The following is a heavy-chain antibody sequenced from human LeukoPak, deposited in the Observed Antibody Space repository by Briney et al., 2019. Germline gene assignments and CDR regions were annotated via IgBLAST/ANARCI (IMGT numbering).Heavy chain of an antibody. V-gene: IGHV4-34*01. CDR3: ARRRYSSGSDY. J-gene: IGHJ4*02. Sequence: SETLSLTCAVYGGSFSGYYWSWIRQPPGKGLEWIGEINHSGSTNYNPSLKSRVTISVDTSKNQFSLKLSSVTAADTAVYYCARRRYSSGSDYWGQGTLVTVS. CDR1: GGSFSGYY. D-gene: IGHD6-19*01. CDR2: INHSGST.